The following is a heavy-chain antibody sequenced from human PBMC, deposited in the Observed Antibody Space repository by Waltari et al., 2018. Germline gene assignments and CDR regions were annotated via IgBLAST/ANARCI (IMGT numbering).Heavy chain of an antibody. CDR1: GGSISSSSYY. CDR3: ARDGYSSSWYNY. J-gene: IGHJ4*02. D-gene: IGHD6-13*01. Sequence: QLQLQESGPGLVKPSETLSLTCTVSGGSISSSSYYWGWIRQPPGKGLVWIGSIYDSGSTYYNPSLKRRFTISVDTSKNQFSLKLSSVTAADTAVYYCARDGYSSSWYNYWGQGTLVTVSS. V-gene: IGHV4-39*07. CDR2: IYDSGST.